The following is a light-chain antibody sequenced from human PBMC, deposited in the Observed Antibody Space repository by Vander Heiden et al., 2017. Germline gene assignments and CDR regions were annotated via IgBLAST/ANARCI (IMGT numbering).Light chain of an antibody. Sequence: QSVLTQPPSASPTPAQRVTISRSAIIPNTGSSHVFSYQQFPGTAPKLRIYRNNRRPSGVPDRFSGSKSGTSASLAISGRRSGDGADYYCAAWDNSLGSAVFGGGTQVTAL. V-gene: IGLV1-47*01. CDR3: AAWDNSLGSAV. CDR1: IPNTGSSH. CDR2: RNN. J-gene: IGLJ7*02.